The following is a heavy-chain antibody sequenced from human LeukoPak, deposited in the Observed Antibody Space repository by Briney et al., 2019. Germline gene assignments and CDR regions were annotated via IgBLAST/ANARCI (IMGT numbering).Heavy chain of an antibody. V-gene: IGHV3-49*05. D-gene: IGHD6-19*01. CDR1: GFTFGDYA. Sequence: KPGRSLRLSCTASGFTFGDYAMSWFRQAPGKGLEWVGFIRSKAYGGTTEYAASVKGRFTISRDDSKSIAYLRMNSLKTEDTAVYYCTRDRRQWLLENAFDIWGQGTMVTVSS. CDR3: TRDRRQWLLENAFDI. CDR2: IRSKAYGGTT. J-gene: IGHJ3*02.